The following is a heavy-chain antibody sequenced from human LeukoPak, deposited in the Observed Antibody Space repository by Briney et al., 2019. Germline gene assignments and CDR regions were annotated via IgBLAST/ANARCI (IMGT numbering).Heavy chain of an antibody. D-gene: IGHD3-22*01. J-gene: IGHJ4*02. CDR3: VKGSGSSGYYPLNY. Sequence: GGSLRLSCAASGFTFNSYNMNWVRQAPGKGLEWVSYISSDSSTIFYADSVKGRFTISRDNVKNSLFLQLNSLRDEDTAVYYCVKGSGSSGYYPLNYWGQGTLVTVSS. V-gene: IGHV3-48*02. CDR2: ISSDSSTI. CDR1: GFTFNSYN.